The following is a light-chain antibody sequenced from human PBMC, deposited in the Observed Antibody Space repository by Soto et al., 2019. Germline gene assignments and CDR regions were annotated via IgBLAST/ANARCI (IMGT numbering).Light chain of an antibody. CDR1: RSEIGGYKH. CDR3: SSYTSSSTVV. Sequence: QSVLTQPVSVSGSPGQSLTISSPGNRSEIGGYKHVSWYQQHPDIAPKLMIYDVTNLPSGVSNRFSGSKSGNTASLTISGLQAEDEADYYCSSYTSSSTVVFGGGTKVTVL. V-gene: IGLV2-14*03. J-gene: IGLJ2*01. CDR2: DVT.